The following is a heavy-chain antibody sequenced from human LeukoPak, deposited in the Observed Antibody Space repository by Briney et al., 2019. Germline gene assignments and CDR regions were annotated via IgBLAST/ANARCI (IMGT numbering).Heavy chain of an antibody. Sequence: PSETLSLTCTVSGGSTSSYYWSWIRQPPGKGLEWIGYIYTSRSTNYNPSLKSRVTISVDTSKNQFSLKLSSVTAADTAVYYCAGTYYYDSSGYTQIRRFDYWGQGTLVTVSS. V-gene: IGHV4-4*09. CDR2: IYTSRST. CDR3: AGTYYYDSSGYTQIRRFDY. CDR1: GGSTSSYY. D-gene: IGHD3-22*01. J-gene: IGHJ4*02.